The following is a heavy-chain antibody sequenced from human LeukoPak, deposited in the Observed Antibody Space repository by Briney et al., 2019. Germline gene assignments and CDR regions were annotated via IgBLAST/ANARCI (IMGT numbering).Heavy chain of an antibody. V-gene: IGHV1-8*01. CDR2: MNPNSGNT. CDR1: GYTFTSYD. D-gene: IGHD3-10*01. CDR3: ARDTYYYGSGSYYFDY. Sequence: ASVKVSCKASGYTFTSYDINWVRQATGQGLEWMGWMNPNSGNTGYAQKFQGRVTMTRNTSISTAYMELSSLRSEDTAVYYCARDTYYYGSGSYYFDYWGQGTLVTVSS. J-gene: IGHJ4*02.